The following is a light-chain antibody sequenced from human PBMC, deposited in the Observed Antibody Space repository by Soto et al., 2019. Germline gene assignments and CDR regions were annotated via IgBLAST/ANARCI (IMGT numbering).Light chain of an antibody. CDR1: QSVSSY. V-gene: IGKV3-11*01. J-gene: IGKJ4*01. CDR2: DAS. CDR3: QQRSNWPLT. Sequence: VLTQSPATLSLSPGERATLSCRASQSVSSYLAWYQQKPGQAPSLLIFDASNRATGIPARFSGSGSGTDFTLAISSLEPEDFAVYYCQQRSNWPLTFGGGTKVAIK.